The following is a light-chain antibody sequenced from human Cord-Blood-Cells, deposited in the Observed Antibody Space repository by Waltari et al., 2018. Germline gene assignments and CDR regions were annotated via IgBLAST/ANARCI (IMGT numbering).Light chain of an antibody. CDR1: QSISSW. CDR2: DAS. V-gene: IGKV1-5*01. J-gene: IGKJ1*01. CDR3: QQYNSYSRWT. Sequence: DIQMTLSPSTLSASVGDRVTITCRASQSISSWLAWYQQKPGKAPKLLIYDASSLESGVPSRFSGSGSGTEFTLTISSLQPDDFATYYCQQYNSYSRWTFGQGTKVKIK.